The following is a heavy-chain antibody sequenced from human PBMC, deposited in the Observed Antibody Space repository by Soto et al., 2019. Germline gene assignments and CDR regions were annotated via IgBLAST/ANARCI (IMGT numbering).Heavy chain of an antibody. D-gene: IGHD1-20*01. CDR2: VHPGNSDI. V-gene: IGHV5-51*01. CDR1: GYSFNSYW. Sequence: GESLKISCQASGYSFNSYWIGWVRQMPGKGLEWMGIVHPGNSDIRYSPSFQGQVTVSVDRSISTAYLQWSSLKASDTAMYYCAALTGATFHWGQGTLV. J-gene: IGHJ4*02. CDR3: AALTGATFH.